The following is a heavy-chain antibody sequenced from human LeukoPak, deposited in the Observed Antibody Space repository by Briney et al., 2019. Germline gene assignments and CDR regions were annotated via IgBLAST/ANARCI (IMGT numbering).Heavy chain of an antibody. CDR1: GYSFTSYW. CDR3: ARERAMDRLGDAFDI. V-gene: IGHV5-51*01. J-gene: IGHJ3*02. CDR2: IYPGDSDT. Sequence: GESLKISCKGSGYSFTSYWIGWVRQMPGKGLEWMGIIYPGDSDTRYSPSFQGQVTISADKSISTAYLQWSSLKASDTAMYYCARERAMDRLGDAFDIWGQGTMVTVSS. D-gene: IGHD3/OR15-3a*01.